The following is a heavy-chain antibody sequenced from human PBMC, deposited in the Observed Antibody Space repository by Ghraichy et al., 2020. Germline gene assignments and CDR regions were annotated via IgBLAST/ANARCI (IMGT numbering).Heavy chain of an antibody. CDR3: TRGRAYFEN. CDR2: IRSKTYGGTT. V-gene: IGHV3-49*04. CDR1: GFTFSDIA. Sequence: GVLRLSCTGSGFTFSDIAVSWVRQAPGKGLEWVGFIRSKTYGGTTEYAASVKGRFAISRDDSKSIAYLQMNSLKTEDAAVYYCTRGRAYFENWGQGTLVTVSS. J-gene: IGHJ4*02.